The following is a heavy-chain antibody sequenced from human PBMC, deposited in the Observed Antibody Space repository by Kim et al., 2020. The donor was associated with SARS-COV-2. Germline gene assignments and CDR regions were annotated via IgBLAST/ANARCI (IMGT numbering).Heavy chain of an antibody. CDR3: ARPYGSGSYYWFDP. CDR1: GGSVTSSSYY. J-gene: IGHJ5*02. V-gene: IGHV4-39*01. D-gene: IGHD3-10*01. CDR2: IYYSGST. Sequence: SETLSLTCTVSGGSVTSSSYYWGWIRQPPGKGLEWIGSIYYSGSTYYNSSLKSRVTISVDTSKNQFSLNLSSVTAADTAVYYCARPYGSGSYYWFDPWGQGTLVTVSS.